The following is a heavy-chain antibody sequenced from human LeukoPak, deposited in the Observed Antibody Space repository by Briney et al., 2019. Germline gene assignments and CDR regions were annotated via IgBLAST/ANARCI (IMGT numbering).Heavy chain of an antibody. V-gene: IGHV3-53*05. Sequence: GGSLRLSCAASGFTVSSNYITWVRQAPGKGLEWVSAIYSGGTTYYADSVKGRFTISRDSSKNTLFLQMNSLRAEDTAVYYCRDPFDYWGQGTLVTVSS. CDR1: GFTVSSNY. CDR3: RDPFDY. D-gene: IGHD2/OR15-2a*01. CDR2: IYSGGTT. J-gene: IGHJ4*02.